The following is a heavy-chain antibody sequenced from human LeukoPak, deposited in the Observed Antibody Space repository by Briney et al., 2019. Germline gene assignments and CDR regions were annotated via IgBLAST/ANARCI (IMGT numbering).Heavy chain of an antibody. Sequence: GGSLRLSCAASGFTFSNFALSWVRQAPGKGLEWVSAISGSGDSTYYADSVKGRFTISRDNAKNSLYLQMNSLRDEDTAVYYCARDLRYCSGGSCYADYYYGMDVWGQGTTVTVSS. CDR1: GFTFSNFA. CDR2: ISGSGDST. V-gene: IGHV3-23*01. J-gene: IGHJ6*02. D-gene: IGHD2-15*01. CDR3: ARDLRYCSGGSCYADYYYGMDV.